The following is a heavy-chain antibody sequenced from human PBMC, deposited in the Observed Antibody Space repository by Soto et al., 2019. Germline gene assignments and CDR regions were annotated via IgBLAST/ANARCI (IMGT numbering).Heavy chain of an antibody. CDR3: ARGGLGYCSGGSCYSAELSRYYYGMDV. J-gene: IGHJ6*02. Sequence: SETLSLTCTVSGGSISSGGYCWSWIRKHPGKGLEWIGYIYYSGSTYYNPSPKSRVTVSVDTSKNQFSLKLSSVTAADTAVYYCARGGLGYCSGGSCYSAELSRYYYGMDVWGQGTTVTVSS. CDR1: GGSISSGGYC. V-gene: IGHV4-31*03. D-gene: IGHD2-15*01. CDR2: IYYSGST.